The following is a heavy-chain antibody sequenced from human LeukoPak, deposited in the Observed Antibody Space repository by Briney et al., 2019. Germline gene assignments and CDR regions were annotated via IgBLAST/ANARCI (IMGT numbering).Heavy chain of an antibody. D-gene: IGHD2-2*01. CDR3: ATRTLYCSTSRCYLDY. V-gene: IGHV3-48*03. CDR1: GFTFSSYE. Sequence: PGGSLRLSCAASGFTFSSYEMNWVRQAPGKGLEWVSYISSSGSTIYYADSVKGRFTISRDNAKNSLYLQMSSLRAADTAVYYCATRTLYCSTSRCYLDYWGRGTLVTVSS. CDR2: ISSSGSTI. J-gene: IGHJ4*02.